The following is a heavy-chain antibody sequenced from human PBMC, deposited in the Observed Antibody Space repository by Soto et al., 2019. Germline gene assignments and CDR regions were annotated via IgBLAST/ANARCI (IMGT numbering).Heavy chain of an antibody. CDR1: GFTFSSYS. CDR2: IFATSTTI. J-gene: IGHJ4*02. Sequence: EVQLVESGGGLVQPGGSLRLSCVASGFTFSSYSMVWVRQAPGKGLEWISYIFATSTTIYYADSVKGRFTVSRDNTQYSLFLLMNSLRAEDTAIYYCARDKDWAFDYWGQGTLVTVPS. CDR3: ARDKDWAFDY. D-gene: IGHD3-9*01. V-gene: IGHV3-48*04.